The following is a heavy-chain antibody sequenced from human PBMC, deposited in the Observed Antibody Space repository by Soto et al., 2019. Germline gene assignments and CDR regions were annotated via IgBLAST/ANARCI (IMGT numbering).Heavy chain of an antibody. Sequence: AGGSLRLSCAASGFTFSSYAMSWVRQAPGKGLEWVSAISGSGGSTYYADSVKGRFTISRDNSKNTLYLQMNSLRAEDTAVYYCAKEIGGWSDYGMDVWGQGTTVTVSS. J-gene: IGHJ6*02. D-gene: IGHD6-19*01. V-gene: IGHV3-23*01. CDR1: GFTFSSYA. CDR3: AKEIGGWSDYGMDV. CDR2: ISGSGGST.